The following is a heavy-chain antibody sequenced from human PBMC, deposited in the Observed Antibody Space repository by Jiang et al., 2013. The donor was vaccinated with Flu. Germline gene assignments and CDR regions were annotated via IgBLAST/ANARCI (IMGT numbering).Heavy chain of an antibody. CDR3: TRPKGCYYDTSVYLFDY. V-gene: IGHV3-49*04. Sequence: VQLLESGGGLVQPGRSLRLSCTASGFTFGDFAVTWVRQAPGRGLEWVGFIRSNAYGGTTAYAASVKGRFTISRDDSKSIAYLQVNTLKTEDTAVYYCTRPKGCYYDTSVYLFDYWGPGTLVTVSS. D-gene: IGHD3-22*01. CDR2: IRSNAYGGTT. J-gene: IGHJ4*02. CDR1: GFTFGDFA.